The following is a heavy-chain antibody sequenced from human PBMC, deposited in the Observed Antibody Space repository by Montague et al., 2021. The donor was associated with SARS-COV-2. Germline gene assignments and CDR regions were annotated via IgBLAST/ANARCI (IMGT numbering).Heavy chain of an antibody. CDR2: VNYGGST. D-gene: IGHD4-17*01. CDR1: GGFISSHY. CDR3: ARAVTTGIDWFDP. V-gene: IGHV4-59*11. J-gene: IGHJ5*02. Sequence: SETLSLTCTVSGGFISSHYWSWIRQPPGKGLEWIGYVNYGGSTNYNPSLKSRVSISLDTSKNQFSLRLNSVTAADTAVYYCARAVTTGIDWFDPWGQGTLVIVSS.